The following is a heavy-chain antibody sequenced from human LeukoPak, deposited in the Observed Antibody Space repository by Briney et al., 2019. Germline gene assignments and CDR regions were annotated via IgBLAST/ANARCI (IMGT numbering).Heavy chain of an antibody. Sequence: SETLSLTCTVSGGSISSYYWSWIRQPPGKGLEWIGYIYYSGSTNYNPSLKSRVTISVDTSKNQFSLKLSSVTAADTAVYYCARTNGGIKGMGYSSSLGAFDIWGQGTMVTVSS. D-gene: IGHD6-6*01. CDR2: IYYSGST. CDR1: GGSISSYY. CDR3: ARTNGGIKGMGYSSSLGAFDI. J-gene: IGHJ3*02. V-gene: IGHV4-59*01.